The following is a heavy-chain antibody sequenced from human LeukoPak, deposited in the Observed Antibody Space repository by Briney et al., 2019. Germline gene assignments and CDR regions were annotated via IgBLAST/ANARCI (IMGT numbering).Heavy chain of an antibody. CDR2: IYYTGST. D-gene: IGHD3-22*01. Sequence: KASETLSLTCTVSGGSISSYYWSWIWQPPGKGLEWIGYIYYTGSTNYSPSLKSRVTISLDTSKNHFSLKLSSVTAADTAVYYCARKLGYYYDSSGSIDAFDIWGQGTMVTVSS. CDR3: ARKLGYYYDSSGSIDAFDI. J-gene: IGHJ3*02. CDR1: GGSISSYY. V-gene: IGHV4-59*01.